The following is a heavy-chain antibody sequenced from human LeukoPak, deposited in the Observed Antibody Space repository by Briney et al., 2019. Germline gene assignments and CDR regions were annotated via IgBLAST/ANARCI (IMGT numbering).Heavy chain of an antibody. CDR1: GFTFSSYT. D-gene: IGHD4-17*01. CDR3: ARDRRTMTTCDY. J-gene: IGHJ4*02. CDR2: ISSSSSHI. Sequence: GGSLRLSCAASGFTFSSYTMNWVRQAPGKGLEWVSSISSSSSHIYYADSVKGRFTISRDNAKNSLYLQMNSLRAEDTAVYYCARDRRTMTTCDYWGQGSLVTVSS. V-gene: IGHV3-21*01.